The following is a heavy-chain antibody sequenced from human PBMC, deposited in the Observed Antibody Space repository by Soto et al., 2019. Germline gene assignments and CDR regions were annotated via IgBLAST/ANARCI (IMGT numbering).Heavy chain of an antibody. CDR2: IYYSGST. CDR1: GGSISSSSYY. D-gene: IGHD3-3*01. V-gene: IGHV4-39*01. Sequence: SETLSLTCTVSGGSISSSSYYWGWIRQPPGKGLEWIGSIYYSGSTYYNPSLKSRVTISVDTSKNQFSLKLSSVTAADTAVYYCASPMEGWFDPWGQGTLVTVSS. J-gene: IGHJ5*02. CDR3: ASPMEGWFDP.